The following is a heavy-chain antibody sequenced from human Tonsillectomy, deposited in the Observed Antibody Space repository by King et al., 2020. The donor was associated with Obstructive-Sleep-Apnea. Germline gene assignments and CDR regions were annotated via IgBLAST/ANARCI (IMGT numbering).Heavy chain of an antibody. D-gene: IGHD2-15*01. CDR2: IYPGDSDT. CDR3: ASQDIVPGGPLRFNFYGIDV. CDR1: GYRFTSYW. V-gene: IGHV5-51*01. Sequence: QLVQSGAGVKKPGESLKISCKGSGYRFTSYWIGWVRQMPGKGLEWMGTIYPGDSDTRYSPSFQGQVTISADKSINTAYLQWSSLKASDTAIYYCASQDIVPGGPLRFNFYGIDVWGQGTTVTVSS. J-gene: IGHJ6*02.